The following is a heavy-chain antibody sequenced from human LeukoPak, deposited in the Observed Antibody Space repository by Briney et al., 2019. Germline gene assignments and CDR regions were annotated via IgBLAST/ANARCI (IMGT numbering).Heavy chain of an antibody. CDR3: ARGAGGCSFDY. D-gene: IGHD6-19*01. Sequence: ASVKVSCKASGYTFTSYGISWVRQAPGKGLEWMGWISAYNGNTNYAQKLQGRVTMTPDTSTSTAYMELSSLRSEDTAVYYCARGAGGCSFDYWGQGTLVTVSS. CDR1: GYTFTSYG. CDR2: ISAYNGNT. V-gene: IGHV1-18*01. J-gene: IGHJ4*02.